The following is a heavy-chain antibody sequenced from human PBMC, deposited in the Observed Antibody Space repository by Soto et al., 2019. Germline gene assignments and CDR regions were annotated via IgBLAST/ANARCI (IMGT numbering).Heavy chain of an antibody. CDR3: ARGNFGSAFES. CDR1: GCTFDNYG. Sequence: ASVKVSCKTSGCTFDNYGISWVRQAPGQGLEWVGWINPKNGNTNYAQYVEGRVSMTTDTSTTTAYMELRSLTSDDTAVYYGARGNFGSAFESWGRRTRVTV. V-gene: IGHV1-18*01. D-gene: IGHD3-3*01. CDR2: INPKNGNT. J-gene: IGHJ3*02.